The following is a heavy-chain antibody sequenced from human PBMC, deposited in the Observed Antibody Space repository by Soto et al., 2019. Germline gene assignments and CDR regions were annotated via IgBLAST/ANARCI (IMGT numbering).Heavy chain of an antibody. D-gene: IGHD5-18*01. V-gene: IGHV4-31*03. CDR1: GGSISSGGYY. J-gene: IGHJ4*02. CDR2: IYYSGST. CDR3: TRGYSSVEYDY. Sequence: QVQLQESGPGLVKPSQTLSLTCTVSGGSISSGGYYWSWIRQHPGKGLEWIGYIYYSGSTYYNPSLKRRVTISVDTSKNQFSLKLSSVTAADTAVYYCTRGYSSVEYDYWGQGTLVTVSS.